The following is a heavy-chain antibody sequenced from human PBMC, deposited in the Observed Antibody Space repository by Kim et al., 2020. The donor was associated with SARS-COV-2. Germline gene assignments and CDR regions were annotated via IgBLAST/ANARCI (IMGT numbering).Heavy chain of an antibody. CDR3: ARGHGRLWDPPGTPRYYYYGMDV. CDR1: GGSFSGYY. V-gene: IGHV4-34*01. J-gene: IGHJ6*02. D-gene: IGHD6-13*01. Sequence: SETLSLTCAVYGGSFSGYYWSWIRQPPGKGLEWIGEINHSGSTNYNPSLKSRVTISVDTSKNQFSLKLSSVTAADTAVYYCARGHGRLWDPPGTPRYYYYGMDVWGQGTTVTVSS. CDR2: INHSGST.